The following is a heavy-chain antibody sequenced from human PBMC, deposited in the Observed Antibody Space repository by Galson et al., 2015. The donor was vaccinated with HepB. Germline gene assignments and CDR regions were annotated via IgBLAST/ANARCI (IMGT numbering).Heavy chain of an antibody. CDR3: AAEWVPGGSSSLKNFDY. V-gene: IGHV1-58*01. J-gene: IGHJ4*02. CDR1: GFTFTSSA. D-gene: IGHD6-6*01. Sequence: SVKVSCKASGFTFTSSAVQWVRQARGQRLEWIGWIVVGSGNTNYAQKFQERVTITRDMSTSTAYMELSSLRSEDTAVYYCAAEWVPGGSSSLKNFDYWGQGTLVTVSS. CDR2: IVVGSGNT.